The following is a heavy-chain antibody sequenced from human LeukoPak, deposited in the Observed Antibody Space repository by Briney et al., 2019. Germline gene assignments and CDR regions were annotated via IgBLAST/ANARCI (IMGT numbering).Heavy chain of an antibody. CDR3: ARVFIGDYGDYQFDY. V-gene: IGHV3-23*01. D-gene: IGHD4-17*01. Sequence: TGGSLRLSCAASGFTFSSYGMSWVRQAPGKGLEWVSAISGSGGSTYYADSVKGRFTISRDNSKNTLYLQMNSLRAEDTAVYYCARVFIGDYGDYQFDYWGQGTLVTVSS. CDR1: GFTFSSYG. CDR2: ISGSGGST. J-gene: IGHJ4*02.